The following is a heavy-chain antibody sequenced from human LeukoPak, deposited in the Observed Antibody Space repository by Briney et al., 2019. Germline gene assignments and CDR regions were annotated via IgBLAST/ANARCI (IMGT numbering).Heavy chain of an antibody. CDR3: AKVRVAVAPYDAFDI. CDR2: ISYDGSNK. J-gene: IGHJ3*02. Sequence: GGSLRLSCAASGFTFSSYGMHWVRQAPGKGLEWVAVISYDGSNKYYADSVKGRFTISRDNSKNTLYLQMNSLRAEDTAVYYCAKVRVAVAPYDAFDIWGQGTMVTVSS. CDR1: GFTFSSYG. V-gene: IGHV3-30*18. D-gene: IGHD6-19*01.